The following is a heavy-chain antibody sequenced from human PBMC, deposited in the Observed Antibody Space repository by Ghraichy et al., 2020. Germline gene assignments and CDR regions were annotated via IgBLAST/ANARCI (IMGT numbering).Heavy chain of an antibody. D-gene: IGHD3-22*01. CDR2: IYNSGST. Sequence: SETLSLTCAVSGASISSSAWWSWVRQPPGKGLEWIGDIYNSGSTNYNPSLESRVSISVDKTKNEFFLKLDSVTAADTAVYYCARGDSTGYPDYWGQGTLVTVSS. J-gene: IGHJ4*02. CDR3: ARGDSTGYPDY. CDR1: GASISSSAW. V-gene: IGHV4-4*02.